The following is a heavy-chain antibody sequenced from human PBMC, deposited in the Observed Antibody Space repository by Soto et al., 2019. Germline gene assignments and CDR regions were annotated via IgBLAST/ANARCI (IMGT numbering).Heavy chain of an antibody. J-gene: IGHJ6*02. Sequence: LSLTCTASGDSVNSGGYAWRWIRQPPGKGLEWIGYIYSSGSANYNPSLKSRVTISRDTSKNQISLKVASVTAADTAGYYCARGFSSVSMDAWGQGTTVTVSS. CDR2: IYSSGSA. V-gene: IGHV4-61*08. CDR3: ARGFSSVSMDA. D-gene: IGHD6-19*01. CDR1: GDSVNSGGYA.